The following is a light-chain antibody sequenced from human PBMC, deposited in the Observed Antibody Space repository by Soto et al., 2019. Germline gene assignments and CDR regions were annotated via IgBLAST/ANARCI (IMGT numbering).Light chain of an antibody. V-gene: IGLV2-14*03. CDR3: NSFTGSKTFV. CDR2: DVR. CDR1: SNDVGGYNY. J-gene: IGLJ1*01. Sequence: QPASVSGSPGQSITISCSGTSNDVGGYNYVSWYQQHPDKAPKLIIFDVRYRPSGVSSRFSASKSGNTASLTISGLQAEDEADYYCNSFTGSKTFVFGTGTKVTVL.